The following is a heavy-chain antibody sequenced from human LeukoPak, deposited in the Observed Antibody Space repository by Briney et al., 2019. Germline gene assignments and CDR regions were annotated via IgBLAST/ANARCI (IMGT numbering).Heavy chain of an antibody. CDR2: FDPEDGET. CDR3: ARDRSPHRRHYYYYMDV. V-gene: IGHV1-24*01. J-gene: IGHJ6*03. Sequence: GASVKVSCXVSGYTLTELSMHWVRQAPGKGLEWMGGFDPEDGETIYAQKFQGRVTITTDESTSTAYMELSSLRSEDTAVYYCARDRSPHRRHYYYYMDVWGKGTTVTVSS. CDR1: GYTLTELS.